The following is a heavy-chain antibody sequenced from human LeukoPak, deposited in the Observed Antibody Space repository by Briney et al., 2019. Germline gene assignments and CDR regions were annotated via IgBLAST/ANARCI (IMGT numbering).Heavy chain of an antibody. D-gene: IGHD5-24*01. CDR3: ARRGDGYKPFDY. J-gene: IGHJ4*02. V-gene: IGHV1-2*02. CDR2: INPNSGGT. Sequence: ATVKVSCKASGYTFTGYYMHWVRQAPGQGLEWMGWINPNSGGTNYAQKFQGRVTMTRDTSISTAYMELSRLRSDDTAVYYCARRGDGYKPFDYWGQGTLLTVSS. CDR1: GYTFTGYY.